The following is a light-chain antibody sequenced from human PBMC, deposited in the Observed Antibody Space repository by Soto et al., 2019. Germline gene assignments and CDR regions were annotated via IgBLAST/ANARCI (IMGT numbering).Light chain of an antibody. CDR2: GAS. V-gene: IGKV3-20*01. Sequence: EIVLTQSPGTLSLSPGERVTLSCRASQSVTTRLAWYQHKPGQAPRLLMSGASSRASGVPVRFSGSGSGTDFTLSISRLEPEDFAVYYCQQYGSSPRTFGQGTRLEIK. J-gene: IGKJ5*01. CDR3: QQYGSSPRT. CDR1: QSVTTR.